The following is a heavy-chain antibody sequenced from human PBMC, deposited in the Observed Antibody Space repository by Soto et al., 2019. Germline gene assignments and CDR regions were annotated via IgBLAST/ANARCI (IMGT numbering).Heavy chain of an antibody. CDR2: IYYSGST. J-gene: IGHJ4*02. Sequence: SETLSLTCTVSGGSISSSSYYWGWIRQPPGKGLEWNGSIYYSGSTYYNPSLKSRDTISEHTSKNQFSLKRSSVTAADTAVYYCARLGYGTSKYYFDYWGQGTLVTVSS. V-gene: IGHV4-39*01. CDR3: ARLGYGTSKYYFDY. D-gene: IGHD5-12*01. CDR1: GGSISSSSYY.